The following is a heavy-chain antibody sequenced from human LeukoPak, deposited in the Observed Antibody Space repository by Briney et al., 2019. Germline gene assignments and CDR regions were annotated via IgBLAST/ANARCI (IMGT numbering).Heavy chain of an antibody. V-gene: IGHV4-34*01. J-gene: IGHJ4*02. CDR1: GGSFSAYC. Sequence: SETLSLTCAVYGGSFSAYCWRWIRQPPGKGLEWIGEINHSGSTTYNPSLKSRLTISVDTSKNQFSLKLSSVTAADTAVYYCARVGPYKITMVRGIMGYFDSWGQGNLVTVSS. CDR3: ARVGPYKITMVRGIMGYFDS. CDR2: INHSGST. D-gene: IGHD3-10*01.